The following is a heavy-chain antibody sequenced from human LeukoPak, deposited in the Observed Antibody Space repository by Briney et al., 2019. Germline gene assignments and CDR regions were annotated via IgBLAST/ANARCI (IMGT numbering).Heavy chain of an antibody. Sequence: SQTLSLTCTVSGGSISSGGYYWSWIRQLPGKGLECIGFIYYSGSTFYNPSLKSRVTISIDTSKNQFSLKLSSVTAADTAVYYCARGGSIFGDYLSDYWGQGTLVTVSS. J-gene: IGHJ4*02. D-gene: IGHD4-17*01. CDR1: GGSISSGGYY. V-gene: IGHV4-31*03. CDR2: IYYSGST. CDR3: ARGGSIFGDYLSDY.